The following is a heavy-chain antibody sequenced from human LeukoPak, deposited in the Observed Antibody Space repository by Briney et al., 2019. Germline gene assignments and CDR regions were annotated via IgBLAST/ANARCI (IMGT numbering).Heavy chain of an antibody. CDR1: GGTFSSYA. CDR2: IIPILGIS. J-gene: IGHJ4*02. V-gene: IGHV1-69*04. Sequence: ASVKVSCKASGGTFSSYAISWVRQAPGQGLEWMGRIIPILGISNYAQKFQGRVTITADKSTSTAYMELSSLRSEDTAVYYCARGRGMVRGVSDYWGQGTLVTVSS. D-gene: IGHD3-10*01. CDR3: ARGRGMVRGVSDY.